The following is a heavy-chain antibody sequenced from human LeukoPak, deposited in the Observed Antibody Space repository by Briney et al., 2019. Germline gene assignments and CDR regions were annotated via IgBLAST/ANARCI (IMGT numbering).Heavy chain of an antibody. D-gene: IGHD3-16*01. Sequence: SETLSLTCTVSGGSISSYYWSWIRQPAGKGLEWIGRIYASGSTNYNPSLKSRVTMSVDTSKNQFSLKLSSVTAADTAVYYCARGRGRLPPHPFNLGGGNYYYMDVWGKGTTVTVSS. CDR2: IYASGST. CDR1: GGSISSYY. CDR3: ARGRGRLPPHPFNLGGGNYYYMDV. J-gene: IGHJ6*03. V-gene: IGHV4-4*07.